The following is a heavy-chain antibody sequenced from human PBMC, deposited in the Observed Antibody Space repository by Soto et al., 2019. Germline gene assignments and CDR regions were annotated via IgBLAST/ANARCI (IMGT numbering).Heavy chain of an antibody. V-gene: IGHV3-30*18. CDR2: ISNDGSNE. D-gene: IGHD3-10*01. CDR1: GFSFSTYG. CDR3: TKAPLQDRGNYFDY. J-gene: IGHJ4*02. Sequence: GGSLRLSCVASGFSFSTYGMHWVRQAPGKGLEWVTFISNDGSNEKYADSVKGRFIIARDNSKNTVYLQMNSLRDEDTAVYYCTKAPLQDRGNYFDYWGQGTLVTVSS.